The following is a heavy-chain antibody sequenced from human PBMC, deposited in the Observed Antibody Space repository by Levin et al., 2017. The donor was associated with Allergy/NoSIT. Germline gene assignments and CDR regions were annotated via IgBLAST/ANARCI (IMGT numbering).Heavy chain of an antibody. CDR3: ARAGSSSWSTLFDP. V-gene: IGHV1-18*01. CDR2: INTYNGRA. D-gene: IGHD6-13*01. CDR1: GFTSTSYG. J-gene: IGHJ5*02. Sequence: ASVKVSCKPSGFTSTSYGITWVRQAPGQGLEWMGYINTYNGRANYAQRFQGRVTMTTDTPTTTAYMQLRRLTSDDTATYFCARAGSSSWSTLFDPWGQGTLVIVS.